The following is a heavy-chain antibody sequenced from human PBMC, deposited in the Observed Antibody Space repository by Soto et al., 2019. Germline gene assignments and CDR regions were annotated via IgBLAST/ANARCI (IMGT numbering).Heavy chain of an antibody. J-gene: IGHJ4*02. CDR2: IHGSGST. Sequence: PSETLSLTCAVYGESFSGYYWSWIRQPPGKGLEWNGEIHGSGSTNYNPSLKIRLIISVDTSRNQFSLKLSSVTAADTAVYYCARGVRRHSSWYSDYWGQGTLVTVSS. CDR3: ARGVRRHSSWYSDY. D-gene: IGHD6-13*01. CDR1: GESFSGYY. V-gene: IGHV4-34*01.